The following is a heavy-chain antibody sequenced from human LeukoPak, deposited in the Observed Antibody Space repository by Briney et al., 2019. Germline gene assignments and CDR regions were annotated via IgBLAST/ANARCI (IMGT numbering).Heavy chain of an antibody. V-gene: IGHV4-59*01. D-gene: IGHD3-3*01. J-gene: IGHJ3*02. CDR1: GGSISSYY. Sequence: PSETLSLTCTVSGGSISSYYWSWIRQPPGKGLEWIGYIYYSGSTNYNPSLKSRVTISVDTSKNQFSLKLSSVTAADTAVYYCARAPPPGRSGYRFDAFDIWGQGTMVTVSS. CDR2: IYYSGST. CDR3: ARAPPPGRSGYRFDAFDI.